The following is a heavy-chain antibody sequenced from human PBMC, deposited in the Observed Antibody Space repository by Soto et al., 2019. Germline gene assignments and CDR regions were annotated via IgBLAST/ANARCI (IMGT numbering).Heavy chain of an antibody. Sequence: SETLSLTCAVSGGSISSSNWWSWVRQPPGKGLEWIGEIYHSGSTNYNPSLKSRVTISVDKSKNQFSLKLSSVTAADTAVYYCARDGSSSSIPYYGMDVWGQGTTVTVSS. CDR3: ARDGSSSSIPYYGMDV. V-gene: IGHV4-4*02. CDR2: IYHSGST. D-gene: IGHD6-6*01. J-gene: IGHJ6*02. CDR1: GGSISSSNW.